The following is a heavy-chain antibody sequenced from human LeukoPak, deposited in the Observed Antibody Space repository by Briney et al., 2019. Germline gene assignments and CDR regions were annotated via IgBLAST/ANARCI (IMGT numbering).Heavy chain of an antibody. CDR3: ARIIDYGDS. V-gene: IGHV4-34*01. J-gene: IGHJ3*01. Sequence: SETLSLTCAVYGGSFSGYYWSWIRQPPGKGLEWIGEINHSGSTNYNPSLKSRVTISVDTSKNQFSLKLSSVTAADTAVYYCARIIDYGDSWGQGTMVTVSS. CDR2: INHSGST. D-gene: IGHD4-17*01. CDR1: GGSFSGYY.